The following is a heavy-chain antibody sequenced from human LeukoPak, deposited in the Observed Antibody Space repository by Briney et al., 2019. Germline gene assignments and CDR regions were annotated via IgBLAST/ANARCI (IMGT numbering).Heavy chain of an antibody. CDR3: ARLATKDYDILTGYLLFDY. J-gene: IGHJ4*02. Sequence: GGSLRLSCAASGFTFSSYSMNWVRQAPGKGLEWVSYISSSSSTIYYADSVKGRFTISRDNAKNSLYLQMNSLRAEDTAVYYCARLATKDYDILTGYLLFDYWGQGTLVTVSS. CDR1: GFTFSSYS. D-gene: IGHD3-9*01. CDR2: ISSSSSTI. V-gene: IGHV3-48*04.